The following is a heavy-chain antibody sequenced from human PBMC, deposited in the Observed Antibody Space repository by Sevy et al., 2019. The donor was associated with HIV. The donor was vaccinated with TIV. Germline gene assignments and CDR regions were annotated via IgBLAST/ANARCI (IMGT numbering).Heavy chain of an antibody. J-gene: IGHJ4*02. V-gene: IGHV4-59*01. D-gene: IGHD6-13*01. CDR1: GGSISSYY. CDR2: IYYSGST. Sequence: SETLSLTCTVSGGSISSYYWSWIRQPPGKGLEWIGYIYYSGSTNYNPSLKSRVTISVDTSKNNFSLKLSSVTAADTAVYYCARESFSSSWTGFDYWGQGTLVTVSS. CDR3: ARESFSSSWTGFDY.